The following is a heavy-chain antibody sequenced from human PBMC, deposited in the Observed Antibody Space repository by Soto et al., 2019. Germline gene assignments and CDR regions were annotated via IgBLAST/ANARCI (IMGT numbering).Heavy chain of an antibody. V-gene: IGHV4-34*01. D-gene: IGHD3-9*01. J-gene: IGHJ5*02. CDR2: INRNGRT. CDR1: GGSFSGYY. CDR3: ARIPYCDIFTGHRPGGFDP. Sequence: SETLSLTCAVYGGSFSGYYWSWIRQPPGKGLEWIGEINRNGRTNYNPSLKSRVTMSADTSKNQFSLKLSSVTAADTAVYYCARIPYCDIFTGHRPGGFDPWGQGMLVTVSS.